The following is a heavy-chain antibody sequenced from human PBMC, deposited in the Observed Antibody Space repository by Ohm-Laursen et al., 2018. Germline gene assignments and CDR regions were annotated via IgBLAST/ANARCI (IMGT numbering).Heavy chain of an antibody. V-gene: IGHV1-69*01. CDR3: ARALPELGRFDY. Sequence: ASSVKVSCKASGGTFSSYAISWVRQAPGQGLEWMGGIIPIFGTANYAQKFQGRVTITADESTSTAYMELSSLRSEDTAVYYCARALPELGRFDYWGQGTLVTVSS. CDR2: IIPIFGTA. CDR1: GGTFSSYA. D-gene: IGHD7-27*01. J-gene: IGHJ4*02.